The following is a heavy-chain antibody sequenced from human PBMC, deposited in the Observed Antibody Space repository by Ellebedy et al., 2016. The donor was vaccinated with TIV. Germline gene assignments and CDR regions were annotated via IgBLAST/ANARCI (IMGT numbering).Heavy chain of an antibody. CDR1: GYTFTSYD. CDR2: MNPSSGNS. Sequence: ASVKVSCXASGYTFTSYDVNWVRQATGQGLEWMGWMNPSSGNSGYDPKFQGRVTMTRNTSTTTAYLDLISLTSDDTGVYYCARGRFQSGVSWYYHGLDVWGQGTTVTVSS. D-gene: IGHD1-1*01. CDR3: ARGRFQSGVSWYYHGLDV. V-gene: IGHV1-8*01. J-gene: IGHJ6*02.